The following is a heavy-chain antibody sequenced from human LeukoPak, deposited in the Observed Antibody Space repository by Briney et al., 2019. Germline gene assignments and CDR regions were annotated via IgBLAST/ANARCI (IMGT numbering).Heavy chain of an antibody. CDR1: GYTFTSYD. D-gene: IGHD3-22*01. CDR3: GRLHYYDSSRPGDY. CDR2: MNPNSGNT. V-gene: IGHV1-8*01. J-gene: IGHJ4*02. Sequence: ASVKVSCKASGYTFTSYDINWVRQATGQGLEWMGWMNPNSGNTGYAQKFQGRVTMTRNTSISTAYMELSSLRSEDTAVYYCGRLHYYDSSRPGDYWGQGTLVTVSS.